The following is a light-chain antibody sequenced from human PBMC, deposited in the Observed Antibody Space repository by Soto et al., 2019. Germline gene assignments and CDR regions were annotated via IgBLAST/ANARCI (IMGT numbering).Light chain of an antibody. V-gene: IGKV2-30*01. J-gene: IGKJ2*03. CDR3: MQGTRWRAS. Sequence: DVVMTQFPLSLPVTLGQPASISCRSSQSLVYRNGDTYWNWFHQRPGHSPRRLIFKVSNRDSGVSGRLSGSRSGTDFTLKIRRVEAEDVGICCGMQGTRWRASFAQGTKLEIK. CDR1: QSLVYRNGDTY. CDR2: KVS.